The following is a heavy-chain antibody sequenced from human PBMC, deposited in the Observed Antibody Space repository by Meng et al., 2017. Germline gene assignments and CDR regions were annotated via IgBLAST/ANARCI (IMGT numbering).Heavy chain of an antibody. J-gene: IGHJ3*02. CDR1: GGPFSGYY. V-gene: IGHV4-59*01. CDR2: IYYSGST. CDR3: AKRIAVGGGGDAFDI. Sequence: GSLRLSCAAYGGPFSGYYWGWIRQPPGKGLEWIGHIYYSGSTNYNPSLKSRVTISVDTSKNQFSLQLNSVTAADTAVYYFAKRIAVGGGGDAFDIWGQGTMVTVSS. D-gene: IGHD6-19*01.